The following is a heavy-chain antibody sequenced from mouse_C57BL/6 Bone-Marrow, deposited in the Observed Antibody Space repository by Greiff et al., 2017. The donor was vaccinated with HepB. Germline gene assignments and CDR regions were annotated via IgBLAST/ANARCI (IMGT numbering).Heavy chain of an antibody. CDR1: GFTFSSYG. CDR2: ISSGGSYT. J-gene: IGHJ4*01. Sequence: EVQRVESGGDLVKPGGSLKLSCAASGFTFSSYGMSWVRQTPDKRLEWVATISSGGSYTYYPDSVKGRFTISRDNAKNTLYLQMSSLKSEDTAMYDCARGGYYVLYAMDYWGQGTSVTVSS. D-gene: IGHD2-3*01. CDR3: ARGGYYVLYAMDY. V-gene: IGHV5-6*01.